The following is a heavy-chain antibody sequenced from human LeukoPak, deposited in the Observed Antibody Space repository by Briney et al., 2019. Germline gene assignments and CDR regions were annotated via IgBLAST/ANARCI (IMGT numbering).Heavy chain of an antibody. CDR2: MSSYNGNT. CDR1: GYTFTSYG. V-gene: IGHV1-18*01. Sequence: ASVKVSCKASGYTFTSYGISWVRQAPGQGLEWMGRMSSYNGNTNYAQKLQGRVTVTTDTSTSTAYMELRSLRSDDTAVYYCARAPGEIAGPPAKYYFDYWGQGTLVTVSS. D-gene: IGHD3-16*01. J-gene: IGHJ4*02. CDR3: ARAPGEIAGPPAKYYFDY.